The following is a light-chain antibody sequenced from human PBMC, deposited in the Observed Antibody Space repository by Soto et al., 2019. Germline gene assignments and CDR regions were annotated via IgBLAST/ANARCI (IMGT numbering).Light chain of an antibody. V-gene: IGKV1-27*01. CDR1: QDIGNL. CDR2: AAS. J-gene: IGKJ4*01. CDR3: QKCKVAPFT. Sequence: ILMTQSPSSLSAFVGDRVTITCWASQDIGNLLAWYQQKPGKVPKLLIYAASTLQSGVPSRFIGSGSGTDFTLTISSLQPEDVATYYCQKCKVAPFTFGGGTKVDIK.